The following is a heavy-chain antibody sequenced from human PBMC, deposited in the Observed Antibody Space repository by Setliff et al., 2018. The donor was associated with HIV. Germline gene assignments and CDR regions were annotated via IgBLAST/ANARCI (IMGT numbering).Heavy chain of an antibody. J-gene: IGHJ4*01. D-gene: IGHD6-19*01. CDR3: ARNQGDSSGWYAGDF. V-gene: IGHV1-46*01. CDR1: GYIFIRYY. CDR2: INTSGGSA. Sequence: GASVKVSCKTSGYIFIRYYIFWVRQAPGQGLEWMGVINTSGGSAGYAEKFRGRVTMTRDTSTNTVYMDLRNLRSEDTAVYYCARNQGDSSGWYAGDFWGHGTLVTVSS.